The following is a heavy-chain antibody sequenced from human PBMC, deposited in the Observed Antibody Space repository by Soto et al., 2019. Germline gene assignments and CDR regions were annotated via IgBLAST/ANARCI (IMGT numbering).Heavy chain of an antibody. CDR3: ARGKSKISLVVVTAIPGY. Sequence: EVQLVESGGGLVKPGGSLRLSCAASGFTFSSYSMNWVRQAPGKGLEWVSSISSSSSYIYYADSVKGRFTISRDNAKNSLYLQMNSLRAEDTAVYYCARGKSKISLVVVTAIPGYWGQGTLVTVSS. CDR2: ISSSSSYI. J-gene: IGHJ4*02. D-gene: IGHD2-21*02. V-gene: IGHV3-21*01. CDR1: GFTFSSYS.